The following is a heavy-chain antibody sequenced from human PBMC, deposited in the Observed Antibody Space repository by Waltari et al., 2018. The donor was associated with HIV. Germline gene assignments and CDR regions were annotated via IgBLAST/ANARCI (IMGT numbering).Heavy chain of an antibody. J-gene: IGHJ4*02. CDR1: GFTFSSYS. D-gene: IGHD2-15*01. CDR3: ARECSGGSCYSNY. V-gene: IGHV3-21*01. Sequence: EVQLVESGGGLVKPGGSLRLSCAASGFTFSSYSMNWVRKAPGKGLEWVSSISSSSSYIYYADSVKGRFTISRDNAKNSLYLQMNSLRAEDTAVYYCARECSGGSCYSNYWGQGTLVTVSS. CDR2: ISSSSSYI.